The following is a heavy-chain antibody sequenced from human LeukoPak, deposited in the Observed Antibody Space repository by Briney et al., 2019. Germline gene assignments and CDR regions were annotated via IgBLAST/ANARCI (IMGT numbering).Heavy chain of an antibody. CDR3: ARAAQYITIFGLVITSHLDY. V-gene: IGHV4-34*01. Sequence: SETLSLTSAVYGGSFTGYYWSWIRQPPGKGLEWIGEINHSGSTNYNPSLKSRVTISVDTSKNQFSLKLSSVTAADTAVYYCARAAQYITIFGLVITSHLDYWGQGTLVTVSS. CDR2: INHSGST. J-gene: IGHJ4*02. CDR1: GGSFTGYY. D-gene: IGHD3-3*01.